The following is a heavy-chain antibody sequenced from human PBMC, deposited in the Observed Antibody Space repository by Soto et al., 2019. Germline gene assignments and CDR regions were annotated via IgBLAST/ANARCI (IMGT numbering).Heavy chain of an antibody. V-gene: IGHV3-23*01. J-gene: IGHJ3*02. CDR2: ITADGGT. Sequence: LRLSCAASGFTFSSYAMSWVRQAPGKGPEWVSTITADGGTYYADSVKGRFAMSRDTSENTLYLQMNSLGAEDTAAYYCAPHVSCSGGSCQYDAFAIRGQGTMVTVSS. CDR3: APHVSCSGGSCQYDAFAI. D-gene: IGHD2-15*01. CDR1: GFTFSSYA.